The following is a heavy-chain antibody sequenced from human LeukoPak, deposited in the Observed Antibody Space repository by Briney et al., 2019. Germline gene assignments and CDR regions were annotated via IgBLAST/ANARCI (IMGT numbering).Heavy chain of an antibody. CDR3: ARRPDCSSTSCYSFWFDP. D-gene: IGHD2-2*02. CDR2: IYYSGST. V-gene: IGHV4-30-4*08. Sequence: SETLSLTCTVSGGSISSGDYYWSWIRQPPGKGLEWIGYIYYSGSTYYNPSLKSRVTISVDTSKNQSSLKLSSVTAADTAVYYCARRPDCSSTSCYSFWFDPWGQGTLVTVSS. CDR1: GGSISSGDYY. J-gene: IGHJ5*02.